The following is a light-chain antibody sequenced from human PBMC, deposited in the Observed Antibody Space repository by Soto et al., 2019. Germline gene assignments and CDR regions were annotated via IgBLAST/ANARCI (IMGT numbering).Light chain of an antibody. J-gene: IGLJ2*01. V-gene: IGLV3-21*02. Sequence: SYELTQPPSVSVAPGQTASITCGGDNIVSRSVHWYQQKPGQAPVVVVNEDSDRPSGIPERFSGSNSGNTATLTISRVEAGDEADYYCQVWDNYSASFGGGTKLTVL. CDR2: EDS. CDR1: NIVSRS. CDR3: QVWDNYSAS.